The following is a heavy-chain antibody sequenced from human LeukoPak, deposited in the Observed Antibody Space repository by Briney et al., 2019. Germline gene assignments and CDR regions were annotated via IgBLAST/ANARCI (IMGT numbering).Heavy chain of an antibody. D-gene: IGHD6-19*01. V-gene: IGHV3-48*03. CDR3: ALLAVASDFDY. Sequence: GGSLRLSCAASGFMFRSFEMYWVRQAPGKGLEWVAYISSGASTMYYADSVEGRFTISRDDAKNSLFLQMNSLRAEDTAIYYCALLAVASDFDYWGQGTLVTVSS. J-gene: IGHJ4*02. CDR2: ISSGASTM. CDR1: GFMFRSFE.